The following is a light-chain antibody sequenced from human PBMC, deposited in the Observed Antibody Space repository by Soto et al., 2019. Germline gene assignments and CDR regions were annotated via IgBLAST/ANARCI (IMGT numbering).Light chain of an antibody. V-gene: IGLV1-44*01. CDR1: SSNIGSNT. CDR3: AAWDDSLNGVV. Sequence: QSVLTHPPSASGTPGQRVTISCSGSSSNIGSNTVNWYQQLPGTAPKLLIYSNNQRPSGVPDRFSGSKSGPSASLAISGLQSEDEADYYCAAWDDSLNGVVFGGGTKLTVL. J-gene: IGLJ2*01. CDR2: SNN.